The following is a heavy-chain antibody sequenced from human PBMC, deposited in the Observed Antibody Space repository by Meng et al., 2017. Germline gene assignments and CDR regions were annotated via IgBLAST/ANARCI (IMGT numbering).Heavy chain of an antibody. CDR3: ARDYGDHLGFDY. V-gene: IGHV3-53*01. Sequence: VAPAGALIHPGASLSLPCAASGFTVSITYMSWVRQALGKGLEWVSVIYSGGSTYYADSVKGRFTISRDNSKNTLYLQMNSLRAEDTAVYYCARDYGDHLGFDYWGQGTLVTVSS. CDR1: GFTVSITY. J-gene: IGHJ4*02. D-gene: IGHD4-17*01. CDR2: IYSGGST.